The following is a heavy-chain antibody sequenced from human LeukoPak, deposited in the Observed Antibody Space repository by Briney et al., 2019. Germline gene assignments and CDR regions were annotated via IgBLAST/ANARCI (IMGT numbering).Heavy chain of an antibody. CDR2: MNPNGGNT. Sequence: ASVKVSCKASGYSFTSYDINGVRQATGQGVEWMGGMNPNGGNTGYAQNFQGRVTITRNTSISTAYMELSSLTSEDTAVYYCARLYYYASSGYDALDIWGQGTMVTVSS. J-gene: IGHJ3*02. D-gene: IGHD3-22*01. CDR1: GYSFTSYD. V-gene: IGHV1-8*03. CDR3: ARLYYYASSGYDALDI.